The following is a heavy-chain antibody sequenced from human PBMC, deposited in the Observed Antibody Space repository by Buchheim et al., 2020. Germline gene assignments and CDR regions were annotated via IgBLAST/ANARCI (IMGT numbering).Heavy chain of an antibody. CDR2: INPNSGGT. D-gene: IGHD4-17*01. J-gene: IGHJ6*02. V-gene: IGHV1-2*02. Sequence: QVQLVQSGAEVKKPGASVKVSCKASGYTFTGYYMHWVRQAPGQGLEWMGWINPNSGGTNYAQKFQGRVTMTRDTSIRTAYMELSRLRSDDTAVYYCARAMALGLEHKDYGDYGVLYYYYYGMDVWGQGTT. CDR3: ARAMALGLEHKDYGDYGVLYYYYYGMDV. CDR1: GYTFTGYY.